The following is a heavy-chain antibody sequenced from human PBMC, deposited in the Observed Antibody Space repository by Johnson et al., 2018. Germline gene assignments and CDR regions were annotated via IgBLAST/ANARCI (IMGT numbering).Heavy chain of an antibody. J-gene: IGHJ3*02. Sequence: QVQLVESGGGVVQPGRSLRLSCAASGFTFSSYGMHWVRQAPGKGLEWVAAIWYDGSNKYYAASVKGRFTISRDNSKTTLYLQMNSLRAEDTAVDYCARDWELRGYYDALDIWGQGTMVTVSS. D-gene: IGHD3-22*01. CDR1: GFTFSSYG. CDR2: IWYDGSNK. V-gene: IGHV3-33*01. CDR3: ARDWELRGYYDALDI.